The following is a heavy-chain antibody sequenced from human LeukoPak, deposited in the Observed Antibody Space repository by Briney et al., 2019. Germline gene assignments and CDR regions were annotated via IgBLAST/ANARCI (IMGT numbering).Heavy chain of an antibody. V-gene: IGHV1-69*04. CDR3: ARDGPTYYYGSESYGMDA. CDR1: GGTFSSYA. J-gene: IGHJ6*02. CDR2: IIPILGIA. Sequence: AASVKVSCKASGGTFSSYAISWVRQAPGQGLEWMGRIIPILGIANYAQKFQGRVTITADKSTSTAYMELSSLRSEDTAVYYCARDGPTYYYGSESYGMDAWGQGTTVTVSS. D-gene: IGHD3-10*01.